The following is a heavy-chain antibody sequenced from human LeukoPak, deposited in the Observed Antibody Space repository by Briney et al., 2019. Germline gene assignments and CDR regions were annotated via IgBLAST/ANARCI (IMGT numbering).Heavy chain of an antibody. CDR3: ARSFGWSMVIDAFDI. D-gene: IGHD2-15*01. Sequence: ASVKVSCKASGYTFTSYDINWVRQATGQGLEWMGWMNPNSGHTGYAQKFQGRVTMTRNTSISTAYMELSSLRSEDTAVYYCARSFGWSMVIDAFDIWGQGTMVTVSS. V-gene: IGHV1-8*01. CDR1: GYTFTSYD. J-gene: IGHJ3*02. CDR2: MNPNSGHT.